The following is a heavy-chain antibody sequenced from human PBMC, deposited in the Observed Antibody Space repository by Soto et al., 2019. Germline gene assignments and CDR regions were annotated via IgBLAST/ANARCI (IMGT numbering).Heavy chain of an antibody. CDR2: INHSGST. Sequence: QVQLQQWGAGLLKPSETLSLTCAVYGGSFSGYYWSWIRQPPGKGLEWIGEINHSGSTNYNPSLKSRVTISVDTSQNQFSLKLSSVPAADTAVYYCARPRGYSSSSSAFPNWFDPWGQGTLVTVSS. V-gene: IGHV4-34*01. D-gene: IGHD6-6*01. J-gene: IGHJ5*02. CDR1: GGSFSGYY. CDR3: ARPRGYSSSSSAFPNWFDP.